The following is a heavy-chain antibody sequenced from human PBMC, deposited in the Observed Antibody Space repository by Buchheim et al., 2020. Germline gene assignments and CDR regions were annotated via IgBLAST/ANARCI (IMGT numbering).Heavy chain of an antibody. D-gene: IGHD2-2*02. V-gene: IGHV4-34*01. Sequence: QVQLQQWGAGLLKPSETLSLTCAVYGGSFSGYYWSWIRQPPGKGLEWIGEINHSGSTNYNPSLKSRVTISVDTSKNQFSLKLSSVTAADTAVYYCASVDIVVVPAAIADYGMDVWGQGTT. CDR2: INHSGST. CDR1: GGSFSGYY. CDR3: ASVDIVVVPAAIADYGMDV. J-gene: IGHJ6*02.